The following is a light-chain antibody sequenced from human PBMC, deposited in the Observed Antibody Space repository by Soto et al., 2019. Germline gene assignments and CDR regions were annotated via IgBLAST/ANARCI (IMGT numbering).Light chain of an antibody. CDR2: DAS. J-gene: IGKJ1*01. CDR1: QNIRSR. V-gene: IGKV1-5*01. CDR3: QQYDSVLGT. Sequence: DFQMTQSPSTLSASVGDRVTITCRASQNIRSRLAWYQQKPGKAPKFLIYDASSLESGVPSRFSGSGSGTEFTLTISSLQPDDFATYYCQQYDSVLGTFGPGTKVDI.